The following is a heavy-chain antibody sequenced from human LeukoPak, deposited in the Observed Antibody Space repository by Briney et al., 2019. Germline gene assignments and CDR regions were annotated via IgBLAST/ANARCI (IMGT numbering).Heavy chain of an antibody. D-gene: IGHD2-21*02. V-gene: IGHV1-69*02. J-gene: IGHJ4*02. Sequence: GASVTVSCKASGGTFSSYTISWVRQAPGQGLEWMGRIIPILGIANYAQKFQGRVTITADKPTSTAYMELSSLRSEDTAVYYCARVGRGDTLDYWGQGTLVTVSS. CDR2: IIPILGIA. CDR1: GGTFSSYT. CDR3: ARVGRGDTLDY.